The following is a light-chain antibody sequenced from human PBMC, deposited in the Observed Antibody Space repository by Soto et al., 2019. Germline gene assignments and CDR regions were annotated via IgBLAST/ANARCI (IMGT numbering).Light chain of an antibody. V-gene: IGKV3-20*01. CDR2: DTS. J-gene: IGKJ3*01. CDR3: QHYGRSPGLFA. CDR1: QSVSNTY. Sequence: EIVLTQSPGTLSLSPGARATLSCRASQSVSNTYLAWSKQRYGQAPRRLIYDTSSRATGIPDRFSGSGSGTDFTLTISRLEPEDFAVYYCQHYGRSPGLFAFGPGTEVEIK.